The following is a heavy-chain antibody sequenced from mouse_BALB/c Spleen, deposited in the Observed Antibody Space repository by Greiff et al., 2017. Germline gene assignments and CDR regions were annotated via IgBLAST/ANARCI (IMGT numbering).Heavy chain of an antibody. CDR2: ISTYYGDA. D-gene: IGHD1-1*01. J-gene: IGHJ4*01. Sequence: VKVVESGAELVRPGVSVKISCKGSGYTFTDYAMHWVKQSHAKSLEWIGVISTYYGDASYNQKFKGKATMTVDKSSSTAYMELARLTSEDSAIYYCARSSSDAMDYWGQGTSVTVSS. CDR3: ARSSSDAMDY. V-gene: IGHV1S137*01. CDR1: GYTFTDYA.